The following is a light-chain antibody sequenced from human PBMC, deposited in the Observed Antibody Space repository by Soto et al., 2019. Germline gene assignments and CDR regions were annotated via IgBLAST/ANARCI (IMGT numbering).Light chain of an antibody. CDR2: AAS. Sequence: DIQMTQSPSSLSASVGDRVTITCRASQGISNYLAWYQQKPGKVPKLLIYAASTLQSGVPSRFSGSGSGTDFTLTINSLQPEDVATYYCQKYNSARTWTFGQGTKVDIK. CDR3: QKYNSARTWT. J-gene: IGKJ1*01. CDR1: QGISNY. V-gene: IGKV1-27*01.